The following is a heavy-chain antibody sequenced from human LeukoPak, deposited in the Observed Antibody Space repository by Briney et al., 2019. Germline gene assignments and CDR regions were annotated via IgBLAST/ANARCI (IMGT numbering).Heavy chain of an antibody. V-gene: IGHV3-64D*09. Sequence: GGSLRLSCAASGFTFSGYVMYWVRQAPGKGLEYVSAISSNGGSTYYADSVKGRFTISRDNSKNTLYLQMSSLRAEDTAVYYCVKGLGGNEFDFWGQGTLVTVSS. D-gene: IGHD4-23*01. J-gene: IGHJ4*02. CDR2: ISSNGGST. CDR3: VKGLGGNEFDF. CDR1: GFTFSGYV.